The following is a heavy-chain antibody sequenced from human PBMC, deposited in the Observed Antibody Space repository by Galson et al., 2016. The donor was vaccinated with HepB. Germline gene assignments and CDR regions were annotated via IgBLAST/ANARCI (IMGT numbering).Heavy chain of an antibody. V-gene: IGHV4-34*01. CDR2: INHRGDT. CDR1: GESFSDYY. J-gene: IGHJ5*02. CDR3: ARSFNPMGRGQNWFDA. Sequence: ETLSLTCAVYGESFSDYYWNWLRQAPGKGLEWIGEINHRGDTNYNPSLKSRVTVSVDMSRNQFSLRLNSVTAADTSVYYRARSFNPMGRGQNWFDAWGQGTLVTVSS.